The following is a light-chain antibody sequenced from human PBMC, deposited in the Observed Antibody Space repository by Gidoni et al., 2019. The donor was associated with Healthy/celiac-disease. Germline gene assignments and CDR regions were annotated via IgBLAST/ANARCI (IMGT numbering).Light chain of an antibody. CDR2: GNS. CDR1: CSNIGAGYD. V-gene: IGLV1-40*01. Sequence: QSVLPQPPSVPGPPGQRVTISCTGSCSNIGAGYDVHWYQQLPGTAPKLLIYGNSNRPSGVPDRFSGSKSGTSASLAITGLQAEDEADYYCQSYDSSLSGVVFGGGTKLTVL. J-gene: IGLJ2*01. CDR3: QSYDSSLSGVV.